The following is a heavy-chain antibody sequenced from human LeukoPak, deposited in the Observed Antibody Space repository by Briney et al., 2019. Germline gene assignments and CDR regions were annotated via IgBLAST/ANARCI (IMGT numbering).Heavy chain of an antibody. V-gene: IGHV4-34*01. Sequence: SETLSLTCSVYGGSFRGYYWSWIRQPPGKGLEWIGEINHSGSTNYNPSLKSRVTISVDTSKNQFSLKLSSVTAADTAVYYCARRGNYYSFDYWGQGTLVTVSS. CDR3: ARRGNYYSFDY. D-gene: IGHD1-7*01. CDR1: GGSFRGYY. CDR2: INHSGST. J-gene: IGHJ4*02.